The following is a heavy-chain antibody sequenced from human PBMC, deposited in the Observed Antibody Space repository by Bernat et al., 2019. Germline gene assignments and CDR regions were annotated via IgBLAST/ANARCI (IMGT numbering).Heavy chain of an antibody. V-gene: IGHV3-15*01. CDR1: GFTFSNAW. CDR3: TTAPQWADIVVVPAAIRYYYYGMDV. J-gene: IGHJ6*02. Sequence: EVQLVESGGGLVKPGGSLRLSCAASGFTFSNAWMSWVRQAPGKGLEWVGRIKSKTDGGTTDYAAPVKGRFTISRDDSKNTLYLQMNSLKTEDTAVYYCTTAPQWADIVVVPAAIRYYYYGMDVWSQGTTVTVSS. CDR2: IKSKTDGGTT. D-gene: IGHD2-2*01.